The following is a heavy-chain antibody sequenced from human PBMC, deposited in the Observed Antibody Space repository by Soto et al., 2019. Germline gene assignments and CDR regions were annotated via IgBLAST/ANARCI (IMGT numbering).Heavy chain of an antibody. D-gene: IGHD6-13*01. CDR1: RFTSGYHS. CDR2: ISSNGENT. V-gene: IGHV3-23*01. CDR3: VSWVYAHFDS. Sequence: QSGGSLRLSCAASRFTSGYHSMNWVRQAPGKGLEWVSTISSNGENTHYADSVKGRFIISSDNSSNTVALQMNSLRVEETAIYYCVSWVYAHFDSCGQGTLVTVSS. J-gene: IGHJ4*01.